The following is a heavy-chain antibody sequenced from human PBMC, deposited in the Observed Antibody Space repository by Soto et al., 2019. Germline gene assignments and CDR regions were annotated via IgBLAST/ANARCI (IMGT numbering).Heavy chain of an antibody. CDR1: GFTFSSYS. CDR3: ARDDSSSSRLFDY. Sequence: EVQLVESGGGLVKPRGSLRLSCAASGFTFSSYSMNWVRQAPGKGLEWVSSISSSSSYIYYADSVKGRFTISRDNAKNSLYLQMNSLRAEDTAVYYCARDDSSSSRLFDYWGQGTLVTVSS. D-gene: IGHD6-6*01. CDR2: ISSSSSYI. J-gene: IGHJ4*02. V-gene: IGHV3-21*01.